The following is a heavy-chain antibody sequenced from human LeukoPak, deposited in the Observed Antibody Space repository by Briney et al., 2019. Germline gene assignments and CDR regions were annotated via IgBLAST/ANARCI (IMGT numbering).Heavy chain of an antibody. CDR3: ARDLGTIFGVVTTYYYGMDV. Sequence: GGSLRLSCAASGFTVRSNYMSWVRQAPGKGLEWVSVIYSGGSTYYADSVKGRFTISRDNSKNTLYLQMNSLRAEDTAVYYCARDLGTIFGVVTTYYYGMDVWGQGTTVTVSS. CDR1: GFTVRSNY. D-gene: IGHD3-3*01. V-gene: IGHV3-66*01. CDR2: IYSGGST. J-gene: IGHJ6*02.